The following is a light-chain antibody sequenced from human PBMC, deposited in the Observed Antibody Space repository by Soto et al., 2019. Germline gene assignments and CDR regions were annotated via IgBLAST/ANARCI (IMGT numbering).Light chain of an antibody. V-gene: IGLV2-14*01. CDR1: SSDVGGYNY. Sequence: QSVLTQPASVSGSPGQSITISCTGTSSDVGGYNYVSWYQQHPGKAPKLIIYEVSNRPSGVSNRFSGSKSGNTASLTISGLQAEDEADYYCISYTSSSTPGVFGGGTKLTVL. CDR2: EVS. CDR3: ISYTSSSTPGV. J-gene: IGLJ2*01.